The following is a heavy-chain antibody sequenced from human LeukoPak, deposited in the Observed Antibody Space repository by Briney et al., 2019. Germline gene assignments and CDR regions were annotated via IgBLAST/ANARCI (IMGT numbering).Heavy chain of an antibody. V-gene: IGHV3-74*01. CDR2: INSDGSST. D-gene: IGHD4-17*01. Sequence: GGSLRLSCAASGFTFSSYWMHWVRQAPGKGLVWVSRINSDGSSTSYADSVKGRFAISRDNAKNTLYLQMSSLRAEDMAVYYCATLSYGDYDYWGQGTLVTVSS. J-gene: IGHJ4*02. CDR1: GFTFSSYW. CDR3: ATLSYGDYDY.